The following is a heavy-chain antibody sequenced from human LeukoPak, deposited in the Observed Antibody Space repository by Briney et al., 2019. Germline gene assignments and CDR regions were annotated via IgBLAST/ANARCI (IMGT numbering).Heavy chain of an antibody. CDR1: GYTFTGYY. Sequence: ASVKVSCKASGYTFTGYYMHWVRQASGQGLEWMGWINPNSGGTNYAQKFQGRVTMTRDTSISTAYMELSRLRSDDTAVYYCARVMSGYSDAFDIWGQGTMVTVSS. D-gene: IGHD3-3*01. J-gene: IGHJ3*02. CDR2: INPNSGGT. V-gene: IGHV1-2*02. CDR3: ARVMSGYSDAFDI.